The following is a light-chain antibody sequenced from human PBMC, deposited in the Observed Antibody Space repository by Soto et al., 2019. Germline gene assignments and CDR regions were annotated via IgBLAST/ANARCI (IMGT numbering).Light chain of an antibody. CDR3: SSYTSSSTLYA. CDR2: DVS. CDR1: SSDVGGYNY. V-gene: IGLV2-14*01. Sequence: QSVLTQPASVSGSPGQSITISCTGNSSDVGGYNYVSWYQQHPGKAPKLMIYDVSNRPSGVSNRFSGSKSGNTASLTISGLQAEDEADYYCSSYTSSSTLYAFGTGTRSPS. J-gene: IGLJ1*01.